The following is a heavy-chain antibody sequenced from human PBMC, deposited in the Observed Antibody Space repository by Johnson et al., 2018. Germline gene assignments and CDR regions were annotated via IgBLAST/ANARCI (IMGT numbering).Heavy chain of an antibody. Sequence: VQLVQSGGGLVQPGGSLRLSCAASGFTFSSYAMSWVRQAPGKGLEWVSAISGSGGSTYYADSVKGRFTISRDNAKNSLYLQMNSLRDEDTAVYDWARGGSGSYYPTPHYYGMDVWGQGTTVTVSS. CDR1: GFTFSSYA. D-gene: IGHD3-10*01. V-gene: IGHV3-23*04. CDR3: ARGGSGSYYPTPHYYGMDV. CDR2: ISGSGGST. J-gene: IGHJ6*02.